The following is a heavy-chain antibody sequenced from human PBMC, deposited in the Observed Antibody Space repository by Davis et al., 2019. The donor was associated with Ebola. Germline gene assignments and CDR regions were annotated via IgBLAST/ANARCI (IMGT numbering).Heavy chain of an antibody. V-gene: IGHV3-43*01. CDR3: ARDGGRGDHYYFDY. Sequence: GGSLRLSCAASGFTFDDYTMHWVRQAPGKGLEWVSLISWDGGSTYYADSVKGRFTISRDNSKNTLYLQMNSLRAEDTAVYYCARDGGRGDHYYFDYWGQGTLVTVSS. J-gene: IGHJ4*02. CDR1: GFTFDDYT. D-gene: IGHD1-14*01. CDR2: ISWDGGST.